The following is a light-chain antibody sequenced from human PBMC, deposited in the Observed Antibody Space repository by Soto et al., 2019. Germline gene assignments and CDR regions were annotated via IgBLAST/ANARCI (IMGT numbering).Light chain of an antibody. CDR1: ISDVGGYNY. Sequence: QSALTQPASVSGSPGQSITISCTGTISDVGGYNYVSCYQQHPGKAPKLMIYEVSNRPSGVSNRFSGSKSGNTASLTISGLQSEDEADYFCSSYGSTSTRYVFGTGTKLTVL. CDR2: EVS. J-gene: IGLJ1*01. CDR3: SSYGSTSTRYV. V-gene: IGLV2-14*01.